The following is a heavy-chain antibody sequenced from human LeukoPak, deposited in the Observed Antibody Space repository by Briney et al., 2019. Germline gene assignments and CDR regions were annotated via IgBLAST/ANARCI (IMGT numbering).Heavy chain of an antibody. Sequence: SGTLSLTCAVSGDSISSYYWSWIRQPPGKGLEWIGYIYYSGSTNYNPSLKSRVTISVDTSKNQFSLKLSSVTAADTAVYYCARHRASAPFDYWGQGTLVTVSS. CDR2: IYYSGST. V-gene: IGHV4-59*08. CDR3: ARHRASAPFDY. CDR1: GDSISSYY. J-gene: IGHJ4*02.